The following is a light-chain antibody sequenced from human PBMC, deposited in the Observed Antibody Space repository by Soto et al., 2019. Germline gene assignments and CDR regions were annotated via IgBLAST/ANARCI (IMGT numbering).Light chain of an antibody. J-gene: IGKJ2*01. CDR1: QSLVHSDGKTY. CDR3: MQGTHWPPYT. Sequence: DVVMTQSPLSLPVTLGQPASISCRSSQSLVHSDGKTYLNWFQQRPGQSTRRLIYKVSNRDSGVPGRFSGSGSGTDFTLKISRVEAEDVGVYYCMQGTHWPPYTFGQGTKVDIK. V-gene: IGKV2-30*02. CDR2: KVS.